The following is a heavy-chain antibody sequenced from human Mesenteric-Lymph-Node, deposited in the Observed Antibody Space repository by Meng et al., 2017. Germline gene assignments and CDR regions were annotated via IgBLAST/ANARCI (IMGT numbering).Heavy chain of an antibody. CDR1: GGSFSDYY. V-gene: IGHV4-34*01. Sequence: GSLRLSCAVYGGSFSDYYWNWTRQPPATGLEWFGEINHSGSTSYNPSLKSRVTISVDTSKNPFSLQLTSVTAADTAVYYCANASVGATEGHLDYWGQGNLVTVSS. CDR2: INHSGST. D-gene: IGHD1-26*01. CDR3: ANASVGATEGHLDY. J-gene: IGHJ4*02.